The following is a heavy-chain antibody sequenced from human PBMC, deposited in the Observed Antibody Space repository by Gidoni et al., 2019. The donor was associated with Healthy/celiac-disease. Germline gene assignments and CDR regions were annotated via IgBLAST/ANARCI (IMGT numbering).Heavy chain of an antibody. J-gene: IGHJ6*02. V-gene: IGHV3-53*04. Sequence: EVQLVESGGGLVQPGGSLRLSCAASGFTVSSTYMSWVRQAPGKGLEWVSVIYSGGSTYYADSVKGRFTISRHNSKNTLYLQMNSLRAEDTAVYYCARDLINYDILTGYPYGMDVWGQGTTVTVSS. CDR1: GFTVSSTY. D-gene: IGHD3-9*01. CDR2: IYSGGST. CDR3: ARDLINYDILTGYPYGMDV.